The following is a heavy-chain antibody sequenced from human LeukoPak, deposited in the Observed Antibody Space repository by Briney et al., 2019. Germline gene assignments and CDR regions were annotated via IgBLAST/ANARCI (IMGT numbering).Heavy chain of an antibody. J-gene: IGHJ4*02. D-gene: IGHD3-10*01. V-gene: IGHV3-21*01. Sequence: GGSLRLSCAASGFTFSSYSMNWVRQAPGKGLEWVSSISSSSSYIYYADSVKGRFTISRDNAKNPLYLQMNSLRAEDTAVYYCARDAPGSGSPLDYWGQGTLVTVSS. CDR3: ARDAPGSGSPLDY. CDR2: ISSSSSYI. CDR1: GFTFSSYS.